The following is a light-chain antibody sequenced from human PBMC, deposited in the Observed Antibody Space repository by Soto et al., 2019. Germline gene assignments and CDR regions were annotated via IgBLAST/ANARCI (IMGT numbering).Light chain of an antibody. CDR1: WYNIGKNL. CDR3: AAWDDSLRAWV. V-gene: IGLV1-47*01. CDR2: MTN. Sequence: QLVLTQPPSASGTPGQTVTISCSGGWYNIGKNLGYWYQQFPGPAPKLLIYMTNQRPSGVPDRFSGSKSGSSASLAVSGPRSEDEAVYYCAAWDDSLRAWVFGGGTKLTVL. J-gene: IGLJ3*02.